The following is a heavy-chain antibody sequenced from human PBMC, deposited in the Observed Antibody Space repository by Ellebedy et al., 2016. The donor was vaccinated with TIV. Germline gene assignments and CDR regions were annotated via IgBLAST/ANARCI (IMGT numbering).Heavy chain of an antibody. J-gene: IGHJ4*02. V-gene: IGHV3-33*01. Sequence: GESLKISCAASGFTFSRYGMHWVRQAPGRGLEWVALVWYDGSNKFYADSVKGRFTISRDNSKNTLSLQMNSLRVEDTAVYYCARCRGSCYFFDFWGQGTLVTVSS. CDR3: ARCRGSCYFFDF. D-gene: IGHD2-15*01. CDR1: GFTFSRYG. CDR2: VWYDGSNK.